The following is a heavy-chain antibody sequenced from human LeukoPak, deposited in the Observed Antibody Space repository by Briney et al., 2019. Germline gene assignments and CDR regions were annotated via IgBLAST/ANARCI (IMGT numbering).Heavy chain of an antibody. V-gene: IGHV3-7*01. D-gene: IGHD5/OR15-5a*01. Sequence: GVSLRLSCAASGLTFSSYWVSWVRQAPGKGLEWAANIKLDGSGTFYVDPEKGRFTISRDNGRNSLYLQMNSLRAEDTAVYYCARTSTIITHFDYWGQGALGTASS. CDR3: ARTSTIITHFDY. CDR2: IKLDGSGT. J-gene: IGHJ4*02. CDR1: GLTFSSYW.